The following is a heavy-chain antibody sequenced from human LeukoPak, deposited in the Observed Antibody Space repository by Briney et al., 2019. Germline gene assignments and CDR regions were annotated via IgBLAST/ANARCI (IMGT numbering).Heavy chain of an antibody. J-gene: IGHJ4*02. CDR2: IKSKTDGGTT. CDR3: TGGYCTGTSCPDY. Sequence: GGSLRLSCAASGFTFSKAWMSWVRQAPGKGLEWVGRIKSKTDGGTTDYAAPVKGRFTILRDDSKSMLYLQMNSLKTEDTAVYYCTGGYCTGTSCPDYWGQGTLVTVSS. V-gene: IGHV3-15*01. D-gene: IGHD2-2*01. CDR1: GFTFSKAW.